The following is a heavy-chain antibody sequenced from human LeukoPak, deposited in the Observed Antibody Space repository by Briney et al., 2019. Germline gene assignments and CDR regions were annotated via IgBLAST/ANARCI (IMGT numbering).Heavy chain of an antibody. CDR2: INPNNGEA. Sequence: GASVKVSCKASGYMFTSCGFSWVRQAPGQGLEWMGWINPNNGEAYYAQKFQGRVTMTTDTSTSTAYMELRSLGSDDTAVYYCARVDGSTWWGNFDYWGQGTLVTVSS. CDR3: ARVDGSTWWGNFDY. J-gene: IGHJ4*02. CDR1: GYMFTSCG. D-gene: IGHD6-13*01. V-gene: IGHV1-18*01.